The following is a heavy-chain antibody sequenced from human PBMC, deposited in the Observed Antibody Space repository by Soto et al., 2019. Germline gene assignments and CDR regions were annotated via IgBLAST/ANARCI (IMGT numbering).Heavy chain of an antibody. Sequence: PGGSLRLSCAVSGFTFNSYSMNWVRQAPGKGLEWLSYIPTTSTPIYYADSVKGRFTISRDNAKNSLYLHMNSLRAEDTAVYYCARYYDTTGPDLWGRGTRVTVSS. V-gene: IGHV3-48*01. CDR3: ARYYDTTGPDL. CDR1: GFTFNSYS. J-gene: IGHJ2*01. D-gene: IGHD3-22*01. CDR2: IPTTSTPI.